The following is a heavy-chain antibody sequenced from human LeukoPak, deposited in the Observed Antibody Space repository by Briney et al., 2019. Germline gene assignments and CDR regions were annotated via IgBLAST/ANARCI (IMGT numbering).Heavy chain of an antibody. Sequence: ASVKVSCKASGGTFSSYAISWVRQAPGQGLEWMGRIIPILGIANYAQKFQGRVTITADKSTSTAYMELSSLRSEDTAVYCCARGNGESGYYWGQGTLVTVSS. J-gene: IGHJ4*02. V-gene: IGHV1-69*04. CDR1: GGTFSSYA. CDR2: IIPILGIA. D-gene: IGHD1-1*01. CDR3: ARGNGESGYY.